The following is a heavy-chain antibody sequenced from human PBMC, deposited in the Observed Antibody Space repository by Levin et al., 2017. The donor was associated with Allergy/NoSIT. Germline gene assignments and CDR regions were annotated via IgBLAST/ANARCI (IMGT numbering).Heavy chain of an antibody. V-gene: IGHV3-23*01. CDR1: GFTFNTYA. J-gene: IGHJ4*02. CDR3: AKDRGYSYAQPRNYFDY. CDR2: ISGTGGST. Sequence: PGGSLRLSCAASGFTFNTYAMSWVRQAPGKGLVWVSAISGTGGSTYYAESVKGRFTISRDNSKNTLSLQMNDLRAEDTAVYYCAKDRGYSYAQPRNYFDYWGQGTLVTVSS. D-gene: IGHD5-18*01.